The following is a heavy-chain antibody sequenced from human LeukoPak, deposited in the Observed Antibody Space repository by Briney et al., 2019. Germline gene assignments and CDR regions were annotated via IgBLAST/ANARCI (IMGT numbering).Heavy chain of an antibody. D-gene: IGHD2-2*01. V-gene: IGHV4-31*03. CDR2: IYYSGST. CDR1: GGSISSGGYY. J-gene: IGHJ4*02. Sequence: SQTLSLTCTVSGGSISSGGYYWRWIRQHPGKGLEWIGYIYYSGSTYYNPSLKSRVTISVDTSKNQFSLKLSSVTAADTAVYYCASSVVPAAYYFDYWGQGTLVTVSS. CDR3: ASSVVPAAYYFDY.